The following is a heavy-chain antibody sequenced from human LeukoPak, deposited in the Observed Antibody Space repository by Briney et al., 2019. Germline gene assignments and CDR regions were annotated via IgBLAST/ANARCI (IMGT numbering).Heavy chain of an antibody. J-gene: IGHJ4*02. Sequence: SETLSLTCTVSGGSISSSSYYWGWIRQPPGKGLEWIGSIYYSGSTYYNPSLKSRVTISVDTSKNQFSLKLSSVTAADTAVYYCARHNEKGDGYNLVYFDYWGQGTLVTVSS. CDR1: GGSISSSSYY. V-gene: IGHV4-39*01. D-gene: IGHD5-12*01. CDR2: IYYSGST. CDR3: ARHNEKGDGYNLVYFDY.